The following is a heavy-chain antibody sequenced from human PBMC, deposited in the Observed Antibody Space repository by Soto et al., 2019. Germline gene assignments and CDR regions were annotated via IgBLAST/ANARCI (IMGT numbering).Heavy chain of an antibody. V-gene: IGHV2-5*02. J-gene: IGHJ4*02. D-gene: IGHD4-17*01. CDR1: GFSLRTSGVG. Sequence: QITLKESGPPLVKPTQTLTLTCTFSGFSLRTSGVGVGWIRQPPGKALEWLALIYWDDGKRYSPSLKNRLTITKDTSKNQVVLRMTNMDPVDTATYYCAHLTTGGFYFDYWGQGTLVTVSS. CDR3: AHLTTGGFYFDY. CDR2: IYWDDGK.